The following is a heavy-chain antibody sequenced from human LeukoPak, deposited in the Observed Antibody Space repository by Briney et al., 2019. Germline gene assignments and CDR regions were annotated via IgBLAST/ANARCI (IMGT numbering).Heavy chain of an antibody. CDR2: ISGSGGST. J-gene: IGHJ6*03. Sequence: GGTLRLSCAASGFTFSSYGMSWVRQAPGKGLEWVSAISGSGGSTYYADSVKGRFTISRDNSKNTLYLQMNSLRAEDTAVYYCARGRRRWDGYTQSGYYYYMDVWGKGTTVTVSS. CDR3: ARGRRRWDGYTQSGYYYYMDV. CDR1: GFTFSSYG. D-gene: IGHD5-24*01. V-gene: IGHV3-23*01.